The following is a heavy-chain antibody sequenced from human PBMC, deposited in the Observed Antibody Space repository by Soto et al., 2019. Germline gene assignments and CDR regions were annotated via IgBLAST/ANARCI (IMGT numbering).Heavy chain of an antibody. V-gene: IGHV4-34*01. CDR2: INHSGST. J-gene: IGHJ4*02. CDR1: GGSFSGYY. Sequence: SETLSLTCAVYGGSFSGYYWSWIRQPPGKGLEWIGEINHSGSTNYNPSLKSRVTISVDTSKNQFSLKLSSVTAADTAVYYCARSPYYYCSSTSCSDKTFDYWGQGTLVTV. CDR3: ARSPYYYCSSTSCSDKTFDY. D-gene: IGHD2-2*01.